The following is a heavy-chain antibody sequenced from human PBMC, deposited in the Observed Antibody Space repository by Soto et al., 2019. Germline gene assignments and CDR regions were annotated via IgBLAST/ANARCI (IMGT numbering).Heavy chain of an antibody. V-gene: IGHV4-4*07. D-gene: IGHD3-10*01. CDR1: GGSIINYY. CDR3: ARDRTVRGDWFDP. J-gene: IGHJ5*02. CDR2: ISTSGTT. Sequence: SEPLSLTCTVSGGSIINYYWTWIRQPAGKGLEWIGRISTSGTTNYNPSLKSRVTMSVDTSKNQFSLKLNSVTAADTAVYYCARDRTVRGDWFDPWGQGTLVTSPQ.